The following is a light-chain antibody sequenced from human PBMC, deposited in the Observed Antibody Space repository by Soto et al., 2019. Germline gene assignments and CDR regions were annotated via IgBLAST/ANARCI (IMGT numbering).Light chain of an antibody. CDR3: SSYAGSNNKV. J-gene: IGLJ1*01. CDR2: EVS. CDR1: SSDVGGYNY. V-gene: IGLV2-8*02. Sequence: QSVLTRPPYAYRSAGQAVPISRKGTSSDVGGYNYVSWYQQHPGKAPKLMIYEVSKRPSGVPDRFSGSKSGNTASLTVSGLQAEDEADYYCSSYAGSNNKVFGTGTKVTVL.